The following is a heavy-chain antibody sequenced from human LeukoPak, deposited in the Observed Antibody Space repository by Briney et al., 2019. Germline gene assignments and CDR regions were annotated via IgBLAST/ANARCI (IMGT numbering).Heavy chain of an antibody. J-gene: IGHJ4*02. Sequence: GSLRLSCAASGFTFSSYAMHWVRQAPGKGLEWVTVISHDGSNKYYADSVKGRFTISRDDSTNTLCLQMNSLRAEDTALYYCARQDCSGGSCYLDCWGQGTLVTVSS. CDR2: ISHDGSNK. D-gene: IGHD2-15*01. CDR1: GFTFSSYA. CDR3: ARQDCSGGSCYLDC. V-gene: IGHV3-30*04.